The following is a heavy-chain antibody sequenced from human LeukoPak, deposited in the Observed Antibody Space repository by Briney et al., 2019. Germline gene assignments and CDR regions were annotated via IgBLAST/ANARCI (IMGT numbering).Heavy chain of an antibody. Sequence: SETLSLTCTVSGGSISSYYWSWIRQPPGKGLEWIGYIYYSGSTNYKPSLKSRVTISVDTSKNQFSLKLSSVTAADTAVYYCARLTTYCGGDCYSLEYWGQGTLVTVSS. D-gene: IGHD2-21*01. CDR1: GGSISSYY. V-gene: IGHV4-59*01. J-gene: IGHJ4*02. CDR3: ARLTTYCGGDCYSLEY. CDR2: IYYSGST.